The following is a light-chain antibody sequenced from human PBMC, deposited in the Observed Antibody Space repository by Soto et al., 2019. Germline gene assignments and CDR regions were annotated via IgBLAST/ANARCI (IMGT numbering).Light chain of an antibody. CDR3: PAYDSSLSGSV. Sequence: QSMLTQPPSVSGAPGQRVTISCTGSNSNIGAGYDVHWYQQFPGTAPKLLIYGSSNRPSGVPDRFSGSKSGTSASLAITGVQAEDEADYYCPAYDSSLSGSVFGGGTELTVL. CDR1: NSNIGAGYD. V-gene: IGLV1-40*01. J-gene: IGLJ3*02. CDR2: GSS.